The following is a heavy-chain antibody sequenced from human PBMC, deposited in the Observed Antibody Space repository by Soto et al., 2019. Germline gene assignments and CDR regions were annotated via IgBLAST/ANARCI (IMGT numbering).Heavy chain of an antibody. J-gene: IGHJ4*02. D-gene: IGHD3-3*01. CDR3: ARCPAHTIFGVVISYYFDY. CDR2: INPSGGST. V-gene: IGHV1-46*01. CDR1: GYTFTSYY. Sequence: GASVKVSCKASGYTFTSYYMHWVRQAPGQGLEWVGIINPSGGSTSYAQKFQGRVTMTRDTSTSTVYMELSSLRSEDTAVYYCARCPAHTIFGVVISYYFDYWGQGTLVSVSS.